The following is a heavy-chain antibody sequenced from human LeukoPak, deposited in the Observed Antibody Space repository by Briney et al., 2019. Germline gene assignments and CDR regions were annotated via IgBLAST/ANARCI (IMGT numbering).Heavy chain of an antibody. D-gene: IGHD2-15*01. CDR2: IYTSGST. Sequence: SQTLSLTCTVSGGSISSGSYYWSWIRQPAGKGLEWIGRIYTSGSTNYNPSLKSRVTISVDTSKNQFSLKLSSVTAADTAVYYCARDRQGKCSGGSCYSDAFDIWGQGTMVTVSS. CDR1: GGSISSGSYY. J-gene: IGHJ3*02. V-gene: IGHV4-61*02. CDR3: ARDRQGKCSGGSCYSDAFDI.